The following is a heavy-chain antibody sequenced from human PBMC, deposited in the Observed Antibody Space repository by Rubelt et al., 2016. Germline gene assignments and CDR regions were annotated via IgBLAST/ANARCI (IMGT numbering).Heavy chain of an antibody. D-gene: IGHD3-9*01. CDR1: GFTFSSYS. CDR3: ARDPLTGYYPVDY. V-gene: IGHV3-48*01. Sequence: EVQLVESGGVSVRRGGSLRLSCAASGFTFSSYSMNWVRQAPGKGLEWVSYISSGSSTIYYADSVKGRFTISRDKAKNSRYLQMNSLGAEDTAVYFCARDPLTGYYPVDYWGQGTLVTVSS. CDR2: ISSGSSTI. J-gene: IGHJ4*02.